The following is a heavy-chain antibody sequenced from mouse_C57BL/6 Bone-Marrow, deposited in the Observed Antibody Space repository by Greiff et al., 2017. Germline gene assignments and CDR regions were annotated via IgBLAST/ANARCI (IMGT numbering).Heavy chain of an antibody. D-gene: IGHD1-1*01. CDR1: GYTFTSYW. CDR3: TRESTDYGSSYWYFDV. V-gene: IGHV1-5*01. Sequence: EVKVEESGTVLARPGASVKMSCKTSGYTFTSYWMHWVKQRPGQGLEWIGAIYPGNSDTSYNQKFKGKAKLTAVTSASTAYMELSSLTNEDSAVYYCTRESTDYGSSYWYFDVWGTGTTVTVSS. CDR2: IYPGNSDT. J-gene: IGHJ1*03.